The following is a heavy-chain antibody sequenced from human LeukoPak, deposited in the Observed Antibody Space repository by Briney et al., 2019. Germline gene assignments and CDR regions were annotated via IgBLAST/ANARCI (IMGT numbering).Heavy chain of an antibody. CDR2: IRYNGAGT. V-gene: IGHV3-23*01. Sequence: QPGGSLRLSCAASGLIFSSHAMSWVRQAPGKGLEWVAAIRYNGAGTFYADSVNGRFTISRDNTKNTLYLQMNSLRPEDTATYYCARRGDVWSDSYAFAMEVWGQGTTVTVSS. CDR1: GLIFSSHA. CDR3: ARRGDVWSDSYAFAMEV. J-gene: IGHJ6*02. D-gene: IGHD3-3*01.